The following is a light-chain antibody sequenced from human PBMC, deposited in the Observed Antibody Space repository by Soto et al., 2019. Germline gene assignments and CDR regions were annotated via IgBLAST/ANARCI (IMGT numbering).Light chain of an antibody. CDR2: DAS. V-gene: IGKV3-15*01. CDR1: KSVSRS. CDR3: QQYDDWPPFT. Sequence: EIILTQSPATLSVSPGERATLSCRASKSVSRSLAWYQQKPGQPPRLLIYDASKRATDIPARFSGSGSETDFTLTISRLQSEDCALYYCQQYDDWPPFTCGPGTKVDIK. J-gene: IGKJ3*01.